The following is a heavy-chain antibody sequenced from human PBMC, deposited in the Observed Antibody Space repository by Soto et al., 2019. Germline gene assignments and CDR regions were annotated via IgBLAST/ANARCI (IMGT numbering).Heavy chain of an antibody. V-gene: IGHV4-34*01. CDR2: INHSGST. Sequence: SETLSLTCAVYGGSFSAYSWSWIRQPPGQGLEWIGEINHSGSTNLHPSLKSRVTISLDTSKNQFSLTLSSVTAADTAVYYCARVYRPTRNPTKYYPCLNSWARGTVVTVSS. D-gene: IGHD3-10*01. CDR3: ARVYRPTRNPTKYYPCLNS. J-gene: IGHJ4*02. CDR1: GGSFSAYS.